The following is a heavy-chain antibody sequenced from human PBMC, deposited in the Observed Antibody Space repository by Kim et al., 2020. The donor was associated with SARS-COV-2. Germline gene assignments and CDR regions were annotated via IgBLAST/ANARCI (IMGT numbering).Heavy chain of an antibody. Sequence: GSLRLSCAASGFTFSSYAMSWVRQAPGKGLEWVSAISGSGGSTYYADSVKGRFTISRDNSKNTLYLQMNSLRAEDTAVYYCAKGVESLGMYDYGDVYYFEYWGQRTLVTVSS. CDR1: GFTFSSYA. CDR2: ISGSGGST. J-gene: IGHJ4*02. D-gene: IGHD4-17*01. CDR3: AKGVESLGMYDYGDVYYFEY. V-gene: IGHV3-23*01.